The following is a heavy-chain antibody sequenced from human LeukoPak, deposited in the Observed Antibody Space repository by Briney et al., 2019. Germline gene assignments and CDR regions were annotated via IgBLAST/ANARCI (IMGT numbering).Heavy chain of an antibody. J-gene: IGHJ4*02. CDR3: ARDATYYDFWSGYYPSSFDY. Sequence: PGGSLRLSCAASGFTFSSYAMHWVRQAPGKGLEWVAVISYDGSNKYHADSVKGRFTISRDNSKNTLYLQMNSLRAEDTAVYYCARDATYYDFWSGYYPSSFDYWGQGTLVTVSS. CDR1: GFTFSSYA. D-gene: IGHD3-3*01. CDR2: ISYDGSNK. V-gene: IGHV3-30-3*01.